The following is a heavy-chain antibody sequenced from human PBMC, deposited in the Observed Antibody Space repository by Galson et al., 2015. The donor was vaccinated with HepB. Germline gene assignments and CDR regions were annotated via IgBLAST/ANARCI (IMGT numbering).Heavy chain of an antibody. J-gene: IGHJ5*02. CDR3: ARHLTVTTWNAWFDP. CDR2: IDPSDSYT. Sequence: QSGAEVKKPGESLRISCKGSGYSFTSYWISWVRQMPGKGLEWMGRIDPSDSYTNYSPSFQGHVTISADKSISTAYLQWSSLKASDTAMYYCARHLTVTTWNAWFDPWGQGTLVTVSS. CDR1: GYSFTSYW. V-gene: IGHV5-10-1*01. D-gene: IGHD4-17*01.